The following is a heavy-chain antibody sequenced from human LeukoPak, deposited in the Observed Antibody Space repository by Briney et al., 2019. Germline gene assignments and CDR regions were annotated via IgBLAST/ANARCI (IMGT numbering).Heavy chain of an antibody. CDR2: IKRDGSEK. J-gene: IGHJ4*02. D-gene: IGHD3-22*01. CDR3: ARDWEITMLVDPGGGDY. Sequence: GGSLRLSCAASGFTFSSYWMSWVRQAPGKGLEWVANIKRDGSEKYYVDSVKGRFTISRDNAKNSLYLQMNSLRGEDTAGYCCARDWEITMLVDPGGGDYWGQGTLVTVSS. CDR1: GFTFSSYW. V-gene: IGHV3-7*01.